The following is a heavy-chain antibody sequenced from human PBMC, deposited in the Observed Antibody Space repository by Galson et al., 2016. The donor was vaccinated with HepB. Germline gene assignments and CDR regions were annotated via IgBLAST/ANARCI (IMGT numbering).Heavy chain of an antibody. CDR1: GGSISSGGYY. D-gene: IGHD2-15*01. V-gene: IGHV4-31*03. Sequence: TLSLTCTVSGGSISSGGYYWSWIRQHPGKGLEWIGYIYYSGSTYYNPSLKSRVTISVDTSKNQFSLTLSSVTAADTAVYYCASRYCSGGSCYSEYNWFDPWGQGTLVTVSS. CDR3: ASRYCSGGSCYSEYNWFDP. CDR2: IYYSGST. J-gene: IGHJ5*02.